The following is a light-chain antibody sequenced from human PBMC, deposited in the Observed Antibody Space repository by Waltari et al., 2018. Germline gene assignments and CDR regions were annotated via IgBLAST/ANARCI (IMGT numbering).Light chain of an antibody. CDR1: GSNIGAGYD. Sequence: QSVLTQPPSVSGAPGQRVTISCTGSGSNIGAGYDVHWYQQLPRAAPKLLIYGSTSRPLGAPDRFFGSTSGTSASLAITGLQAEDEADYYCQSYDTSLRVVFGGGTKLTVL. V-gene: IGLV1-40*01. CDR2: GST. CDR3: QSYDTSLRVV. J-gene: IGLJ2*01.